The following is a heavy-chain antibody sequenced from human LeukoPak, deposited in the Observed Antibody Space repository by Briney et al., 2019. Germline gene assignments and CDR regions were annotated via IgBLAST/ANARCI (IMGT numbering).Heavy chain of an antibody. Sequence: SETLSLTCTVSGGSISSSSYYWGWIRQPPGKGLERIGSIYYSGSTYYNPSLKSRVTISVDTSKNQFSLKLSSVTAADTAVYYCARMAVYFLIPVRYFDYWGQGTLVTVSS. CDR3: ARMAVYFLIPVRYFDY. V-gene: IGHV4-39*01. CDR2: IYYSGST. CDR1: GGSISSSSYY. J-gene: IGHJ4*02. D-gene: IGHD2/OR15-2a*01.